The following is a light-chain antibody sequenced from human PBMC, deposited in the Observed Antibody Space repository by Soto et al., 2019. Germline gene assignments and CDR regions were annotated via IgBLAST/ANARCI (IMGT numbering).Light chain of an antibody. Sequence: EVVLTQSPGALSLSPGEGVTLSCRASQNIRGNELAWYRQKRGQAPRLLIYGGSSRAEGIPDRFSGRGTGTNYTHTNSRLEPEDSAVYYGQDYGTSHPRTFGQETKLQIK. CDR2: GGS. V-gene: IGKV3-20*01. CDR3: QDYGTSHPRT. CDR1: QNIRGNE. J-gene: IGKJ1*01.